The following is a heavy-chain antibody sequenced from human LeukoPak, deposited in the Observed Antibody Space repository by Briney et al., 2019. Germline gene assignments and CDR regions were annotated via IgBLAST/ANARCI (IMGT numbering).Heavy chain of an antibody. CDR1: GGSISSSNW. CDR2: IYHSGST. CDR3: ARVKIYQQQLVLDY. D-gene: IGHD6-13*01. J-gene: IGHJ4*02. Sequence: PSETLSLTCAVSGGSISSSNWWSWVRQPPGKGLEWIGEIYHSGSTNYNPSLKSRVTISVDKSKNQFSLKLSSVTAADMAVYYCARVKIYQQQLVLDYWGQGTLVTVSS. V-gene: IGHV4-4*02.